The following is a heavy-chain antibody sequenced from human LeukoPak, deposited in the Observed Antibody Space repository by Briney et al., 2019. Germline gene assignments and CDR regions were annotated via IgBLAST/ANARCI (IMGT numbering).Heavy chain of an antibody. J-gene: IGHJ4*02. CDR3: AKTGSSWAHFDY. CDR1: GFTFDYYA. V-gene: IGHV3-43D*04. Sequence: GGSLRLSRAASGFTFDYYAMHWLRQAPGKGLEGVSLINWDGSSTYYADSVKGRFTISRDNSKNSLYLQMNSLRAEDTALYYCAKTGSSWAHFDYWGQGTLVTVSS. D-gene: IGHD6-13*01. CDR2: INWDGSST.